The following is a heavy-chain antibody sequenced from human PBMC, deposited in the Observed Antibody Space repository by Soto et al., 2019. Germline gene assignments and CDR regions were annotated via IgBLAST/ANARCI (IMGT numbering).Heavy chain of an antibody. CDR1: GDSVSSNSAA. CDR3: ARDFWEYYDFHYGMDV. V-gene: IGHV6-1*01. CDR2: TYYRSKWYN. Sequence: SQTLSLTCAISGDSVSSNSAAWNWIRQSPSRGLEWLGRTYYRSKWYNDYAVSVKSRITINPNTSKNQFSLQLNSVTPEDTAVYYCARDFWEYYDFHYGMDVWGQGTTVTVSS. D-gene: IGHD3-3*01. J-gene: IGHJ6*02.